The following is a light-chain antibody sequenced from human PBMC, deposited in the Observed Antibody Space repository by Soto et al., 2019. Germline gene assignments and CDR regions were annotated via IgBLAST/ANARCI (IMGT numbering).Light chain of an antibody. Sequence: EIVMTQSPATLSVSPGERATLSSRAGQSVSSNLAWYQQKPGQAPRLLMYGASTRATGIPARFSGSGSGTEFTLTISSLQSEDFAVYYCQQYNNWPPWTFGQGTKVEI. CDR2: GAS. V-gene: IGKV3-15*01. J-gene: IGKJ1*01. CDR3: QQYNNWPPWT. CDR1: QSVSSN.